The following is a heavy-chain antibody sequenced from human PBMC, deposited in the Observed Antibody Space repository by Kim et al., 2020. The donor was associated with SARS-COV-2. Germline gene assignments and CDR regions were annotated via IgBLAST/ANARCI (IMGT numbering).Heavy chain of an antibody. V-gene: IGHV6-1*01. CDR1: GDSVSSNSAA. CDR2: TYYRSKWYN. D-gene: IGHD3-3*01. Sequence: SQTLSLTCAISGDSVSSNSAAWNWIRQSPSRGLEWLGRTYYRSKWYNDYAVSVKSRITINPDTSKNQFSLQLNSVTPEDTAVYYCARDLPSGYDFWSGYYYNGMDVWGQGTTVTVSS. J-gene: IGHJ6*02. CDR3: ARDLPSGYDFWSGYYYNGMDV.